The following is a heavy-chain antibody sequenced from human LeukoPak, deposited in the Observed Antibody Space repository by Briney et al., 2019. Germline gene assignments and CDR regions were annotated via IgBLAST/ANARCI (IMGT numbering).Heavy chain of an antibody. CDR1: GGSFSGYY. J-gene: IGHJ4*02. CDR2: INHSGST. D-gene: IGHD6-13*01. V-gene: IGHV4-34*01. Sequence: SETLSLTCAVYGGSFSGYYWSWIRQPPGKGLEWIGEINHSGSTNYNPSLKSRVTISVDTSKNQFSLKLSSVTAADTAVYYCARVSHRIAAAGSFDYWGQGTLVTVSS. CDR3: ARVSHRIAAAGSFDY.